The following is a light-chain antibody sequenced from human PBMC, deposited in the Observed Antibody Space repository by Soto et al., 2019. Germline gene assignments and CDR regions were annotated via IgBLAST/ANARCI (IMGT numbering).Light chain of an antibody. Sequence: EIVLTQSPGTLSLSPGERATLSCRASQSVSSSYLAWYQQKPGQSPTLLIYGASSRATGIPDRFSGSGSGTDFTLTISRLEPEDVAVYYCQQYGSSSYTFGQGTKLEIK. V-gene: IGKV3-20*01. CDR2: GAS. CDR1: QSVSSSY. CDR3: QQYGSSSYT. J-gene: IGKJ2*01.